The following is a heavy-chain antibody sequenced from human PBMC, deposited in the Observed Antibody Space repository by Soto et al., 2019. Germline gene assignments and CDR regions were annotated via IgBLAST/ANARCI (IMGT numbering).Heavy chain of an antibody. J-gene: IGHJ4*02. Sequence: QVQLQESGPGLVKPSEPLSLTCTVSGGSISSSSWSWFRQPPGRGLEWIGYIYYSGSTNYNPSLKSRVTISVDTSKNQFSLKLSSATAADTAVYYCARRYGGNLDYWGQGTLVTVSS. CDR2: IYYSGST. V-gene: IGHV4-59*08. CDR3: ARRYGGNLDY. D-gene: IGHD1-1*01. CDR1: GGSISSSS.